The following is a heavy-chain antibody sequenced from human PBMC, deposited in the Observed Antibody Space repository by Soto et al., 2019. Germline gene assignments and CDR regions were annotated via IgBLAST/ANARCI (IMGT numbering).Heavy chain of an antibody. CDR3: SKFKYSTSVRYLQH. J-gene: IGHJ1*01. CDR1: GFSFTNYW. Sequence: LGESLKISCKGSGFSFTNYWISWVRQMPGKGLEWMGNIDPVDSYANYSPSFQGQVTISADKSISTAYLQWTSLKASDTAIYYCSKFKYSTSVRYLQHWGQGTPVTVSS. CDR2: IDPVDSYA. V-gene: IGHV5-51*01. D-gene: IGHD6-6*01.